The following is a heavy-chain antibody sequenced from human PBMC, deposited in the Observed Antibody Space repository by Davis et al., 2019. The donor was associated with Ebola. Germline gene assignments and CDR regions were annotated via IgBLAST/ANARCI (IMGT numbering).Heavy chain of an antibody. J-gene: IGHJ5*02. D-gene: IGHD6-6*01. V-gene: IGHV1-69*13. CDR2: IIPIFGTA. CDR1: GGTFSSYA. CDR3: ARGLSIAARPNNWFDP. Sequence: AASVKVSCKASGGTFSSYAISWVRQAPGQGLEWMGGIIPIFGTANYAQKFQGRVTITADESTSTAYMELSRLRSDDTAVYYCARGLSIAARPNNWFDPWGQGTLVTVSS.